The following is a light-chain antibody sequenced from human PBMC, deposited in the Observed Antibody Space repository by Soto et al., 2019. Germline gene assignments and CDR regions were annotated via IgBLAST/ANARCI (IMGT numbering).Light chain of an antibody. J-gene: IGKJ1*01. Sequence: DVVMTQSPLSLPVTLGQPASISCRSSQSLLHSNGYNYLDWYLQKPGQPPQLLVYLGSTRASGVPDRFSGSGSGTDFTLKISRVEAEDVGVYYCMQALQTPPWTFGQGTKVDIK. CDR3: MQALQTPPWT. CDR1: QSLLHSNGYNY. V-gene: IGKV2-28*01. CDR2: LGS.